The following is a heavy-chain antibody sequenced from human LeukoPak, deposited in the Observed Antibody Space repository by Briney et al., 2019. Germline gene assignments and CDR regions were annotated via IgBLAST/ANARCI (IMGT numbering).Heavy chain of an antibody. CDR1: DGSIRSYY. CDR2: IYYSGST. D-gene: IGHD2-2*01. J-gene: IGHJ5*02. CDR3: ARDHLSKIVVVPAATRWFDP. V-gene: IGHV4-59*12. Sequence: PSETLSLTCTVSDGSIRSYYWSWIRQPPGKGLEWIGYIYYSGSTNYNPSLKSRVTITADTSKNQFSLKLSSVTAADTAVYYCARDHLSKIVVVPAATRWFDPWGQGTLVTVSS.